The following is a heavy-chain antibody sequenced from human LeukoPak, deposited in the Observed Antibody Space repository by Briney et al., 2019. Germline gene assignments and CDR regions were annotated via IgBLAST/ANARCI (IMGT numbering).Heavy chain of an antibody. CDR3: ARYGGVKLFGFDI. J-gene: IGHJ3*02. CDR1: GFTFSNSW. Sequence: GGSLSHSCVASGFTFSNSWMHWVRLAPGKGLVWVSRISSDGSSTNYADSVKDRFTISRDNAKNTLYLQMNSLRAEDSAVYYCARYGGVKLFGFDIWGQGTTGTVSS. CDR2: ISSDGSST. V-gene: IGHV3-74*01. D-gene: IGHD3-16*01.